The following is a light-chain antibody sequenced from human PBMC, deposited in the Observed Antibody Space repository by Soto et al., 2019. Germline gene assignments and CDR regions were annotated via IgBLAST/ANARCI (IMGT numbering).Light chain of an antibody. CDR2: DTS. J-gene: IGKJ1*01. Sequence: PGERATLSCRASQSVSSYLAWYQQKPGQAPRLLMYDTSNRAPGIPARFSGSGSGTDFTLTISSLEPEDFAVYFCQQRSKFLWTFGQGTKVDI. CDR3: QQRSKFLWT. CDR1: QSVSSY. V-gene: IGKV3-11*01.